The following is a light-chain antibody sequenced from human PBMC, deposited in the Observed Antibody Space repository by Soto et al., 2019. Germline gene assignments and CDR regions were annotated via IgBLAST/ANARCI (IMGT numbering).Light chain of an antibody. CDR1: QSISSW. CDR3: QQYNSYLLT. Sequence: DIQMTQSPSTLSASVGDRVTITCRASQSISSWLAWYQQKPGKAPKLLIYDASSLESGVPSRFSGSGFGTEFTLTISSLQPDDFATYYCQQYNSYLLTFGPGTKVDIK. V-gene: IGKV1-5*01. J-gene: IGKJ3*01. CDR2: DAS.